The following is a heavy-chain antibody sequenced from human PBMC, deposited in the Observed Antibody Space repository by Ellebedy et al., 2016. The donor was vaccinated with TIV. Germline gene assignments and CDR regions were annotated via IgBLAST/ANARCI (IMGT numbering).Heavy chain of an antibody. V-gene: IGHV3-33*01. CDR2: IWYDGSNK. Sequence: GESLKISCAASGFTFSSYGMHWVRQAPGKGLEWVAVIWYDGSNKYYADSVKGRFTISSDNSKNTLYLQMNSLRAEDTAVYYCARVGRGYYFDYWGQGTLVTVSS. CDR1: GFTFSSYG. CDR3: ARVGRGYYFDY. J-gene: IGHJ4*02. D-gene: IGHD3-10*01.